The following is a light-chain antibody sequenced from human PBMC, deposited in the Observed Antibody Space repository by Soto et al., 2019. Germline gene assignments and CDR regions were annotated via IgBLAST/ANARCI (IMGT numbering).Light chain of an antibody. V-gene: IGKV3-20*01. J-gene: IGKJ3*01. CDR1: QSVSSSY. CDR2: GAS. Sequence: EIVLTQSPGTLSLSPGERATLSCRASQSVSSSYLAWYQQKPGQAPRLLIYGASNRATGIPDRFSGSGSGTDFTLTISRLEPEDFAVYYCQQRFTFGPGTKVDIK. CDR3: QQRFT.